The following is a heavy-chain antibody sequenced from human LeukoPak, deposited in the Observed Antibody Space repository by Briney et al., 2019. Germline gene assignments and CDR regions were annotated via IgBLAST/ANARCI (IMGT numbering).Heavy chain of an antibody. CDR2: INPNSGGT. Sequence: VASVKVSCKASGYIFTGYYMHWVRQVPGQGLEWMGWINPNSGGTNYAQKFQGRVTMTRDTSISTAYMELSRLRSDDTAVYYCARAAYDSNWFDPWGQGTLVTVSS. V-gene: IGHV1-2*02. CDR1: GYIFTGYY. CDR3: ARAAYDSNWFDP. J-gene: IGHJ5*02. D-gene: IGHD2-21*01.